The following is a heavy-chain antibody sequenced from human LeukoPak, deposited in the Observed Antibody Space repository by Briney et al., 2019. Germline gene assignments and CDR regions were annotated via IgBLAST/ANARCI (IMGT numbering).Heavy chain of an antibody. J-gene: IGHJ4*02. Sequence: PGGSLRLSCAASGFTFSSYSMNWVRQAPGKGLEWVSGISGSGGTTYYAASVKGRFTISRDNSKNSLSLQVSSLRAEDTAVYYCAKTNGYYSDWGQGTLVTVSS. CDR1: GFTFSSYS. V-gene: IGHV3-23*01. CDR2: ISGSGGTT. CDR3: AKTNGYYSD. D-gene: IGHD3-22*01.